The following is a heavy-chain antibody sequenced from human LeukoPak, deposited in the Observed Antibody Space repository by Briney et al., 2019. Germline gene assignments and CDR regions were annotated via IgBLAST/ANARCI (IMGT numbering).Heavy chain of an antibody. CDR1: GFTFSSYS. V-gene: IGHV3-48*02. Sequence: GGSLRLSCAASGFTFSSYSMNWVRQAPGKGLEWVSYISSSSSTIYYADSVKGRFTISRDNAKNSLYLQMNSLRDEYTAVYYCARQGVISYYYYYYMDVWGKGTTVTVSS. J-gene: IGHJ6*03. CDR2: ISSSSSTI. CDR3: ARQGVISYYYYYYMDV. D-gene: IGHD3-16*02.